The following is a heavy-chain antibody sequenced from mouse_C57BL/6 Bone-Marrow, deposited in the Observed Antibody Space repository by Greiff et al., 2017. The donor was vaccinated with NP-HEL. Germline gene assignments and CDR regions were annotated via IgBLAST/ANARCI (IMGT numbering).Heavy chain of an antibody. CDR2: LDPENGDT. CDR3: TTWGFTNDY. V-gene: IGHV14-4*01. D-gene: IGHD2-12*01. Sequence: VQLQQSGAELVRPGASVKLSCTASGFNIKDDYMHWVKQRPEQGLEWIGWLDPENGDTEYASKFQGTATITADTSSNTAYLQLSSLTSEDTAVYYCTTWGFTNDYWGQGTTLTVSS. J-gene: IGHJ2*01. CDR1: GFNIKDDY.